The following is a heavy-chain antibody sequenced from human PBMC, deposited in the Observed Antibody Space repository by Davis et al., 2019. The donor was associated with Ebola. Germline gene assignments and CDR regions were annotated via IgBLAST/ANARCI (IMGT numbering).Heavy chain of an antibody. J-gene: IGHJ4*02. D-gene: IGHD2-15*01. CDR1: GGSVSSGSYY. CDR2: IYYSGST. Sequence: PSETLSLTCTVSGGSVSSGSYYWSWIRQPPGKGLEWIGYIYYSGSTNYNSSLKSRVTISVDTSKNQFSLKLSSVTAADTAVYYCARGAAPDYWGQGTLVTVSS. CDR3: ARGAAPDY. V-gene: IGHV4-61*01.